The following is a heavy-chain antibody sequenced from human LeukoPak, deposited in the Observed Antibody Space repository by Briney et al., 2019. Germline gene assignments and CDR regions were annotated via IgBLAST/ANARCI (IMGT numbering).Heavy chain of an antibody. CDR2: IYPGDSDT. J-gene: IGHJ4*02. D-gene: IGHD3-10*01. CDR1: GYSFTSYW. V-gene: IGHV5-51*01. CDR3: ARVGVRGVNGRAYFDY. Sequence: GESLKISCQGFGYSFTSYWIGWVRQMPGKGLEWMGIIYPGDSDTTYSPSFQGQVTFSVDKSITTAYLQWSSLKASDTAIYYCARVGVRGVNGRAYFDYWGQGTLVTVSS.